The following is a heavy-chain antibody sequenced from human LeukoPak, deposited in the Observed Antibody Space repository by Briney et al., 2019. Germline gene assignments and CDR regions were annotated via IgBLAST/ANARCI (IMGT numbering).Heavy chain of an antibody. Sequence: SETLSLTCTVSGGSISTITYYWGWIRQPPGKGLEWVGHMYYRGNTFYNPSLKSRVTISVDTSKNQFSLKLSSVTAADTAVYYCARGLRGYYGSGTPIHFDYWGQGTLVTVSS. CDR1: GGSISTITYY. D-gene: IGHD3-10*01. V-gene: IGHV4-39*07. J-gene: IGHJ4*02. CDR3: ARGLRGYYGSGTPIHFDY. CDR2: MYYRGNT.